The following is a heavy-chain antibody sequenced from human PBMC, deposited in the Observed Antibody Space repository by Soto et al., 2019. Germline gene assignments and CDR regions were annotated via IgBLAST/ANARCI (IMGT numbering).Heavy chain of an antibody. V-gene: IGHV1-46*01. CDR3: ARVDSSGYFKLWGYAFDI. Sequence: ASVKVSCKASGYTFTGYYMHWVRQAPGQGLEWMGIINPSGGSTSYAQKFQGRVTMTRDTSTSTVYMELSSLRSEDTAVYYCARVDSSGYFKLWGYAFDIWGQGTMVTVSS. J-gene: IGHJ3*02. D-gene: IGHD3-22*01. CDR1: GYTFTGYY. CDR2: INPSGGST.